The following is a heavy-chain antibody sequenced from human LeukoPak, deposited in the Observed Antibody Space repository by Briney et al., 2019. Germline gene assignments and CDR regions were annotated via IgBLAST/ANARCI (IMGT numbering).Heavy chain of an antibody. CDR1: GFTFSSYG. Sequence: PGGSLRLSXAASGFTFSSYGMHWVRQAPGKGLEWVAVIWYDGSNKYYADSVKGRFTISRDNSKNTLYLQMNSLRAEDTAVYYCAKDYYDSSGHLDYWGQGTLVTVSS. V-gene: IGHV3-33*06. J-gene: IGHJ4*02. CDR2: IWYDGSNK. D-gene: IGHD3-22*01. CDR3: AKDYYDSSGHLDY.